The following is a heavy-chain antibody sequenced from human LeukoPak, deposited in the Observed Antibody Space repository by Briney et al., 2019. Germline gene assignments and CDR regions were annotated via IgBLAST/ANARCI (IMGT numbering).Heavy chain of an antibody. CDR3: ARERATRGFDY. D-gene: IGHD5-12*01. CDR1: GYTFTSYY. J-gene: IGHJ4*02. V-gene: IGHV1-69*04. CDR2: IIPILGIA. Sequence: SVKVSCKASGYTFTSYYMHWVRQAPGQGLEWMGRIIPILGIANYAQKFQGRVTITADKTTSTAYMELSSLRSEDTAVYYCARERATRGFDYWGQGTLVTVSS.